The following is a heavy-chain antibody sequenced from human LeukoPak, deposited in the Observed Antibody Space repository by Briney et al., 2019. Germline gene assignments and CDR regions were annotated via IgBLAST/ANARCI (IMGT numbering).Heavy chain of an antibody. D-gene: IGHD1-26*01. Sequence: SETLSLTCTVSGGSISSYYWSWIRQPPGKGLEWIGYIYYSGSTNYNPSLKSRVTISVDTSKNQFSLKLSSVTAAGTAVYYCARHPNSGSYHGRDYWGQGTLVTVSS. CDR2: IYYSGST. J-gene: IGHJ4*02. V-gene: IGHV4-59*08. CDR3: ARHPNSGSYHGRDY. CDR1: GGSISSYY.